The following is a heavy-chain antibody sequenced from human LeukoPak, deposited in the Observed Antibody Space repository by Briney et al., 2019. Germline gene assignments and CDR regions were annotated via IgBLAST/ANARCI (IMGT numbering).Heavy chain of an antibody. CDR2: IRSKANNYAT. CDR3: TSRLSGPDNY. V-gene: IGHV3-73*01. J-gene: IGHJ4*02. CDR1: GFTFSGST. Sequence: GGSLRLSCAASGFTFSGSTMLWVRQASGKGLAWVGRIRSKANNYATEYGASVKGRFTISRDDSKNTAYLQMSSLKTEDTAVYYCTSRLSGPDNYWGQGTLVTVSS. D-gene: IGHD3-10*01.